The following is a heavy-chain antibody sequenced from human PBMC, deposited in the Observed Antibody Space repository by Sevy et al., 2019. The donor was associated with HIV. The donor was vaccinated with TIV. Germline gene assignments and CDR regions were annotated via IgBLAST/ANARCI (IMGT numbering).Heavy chain of an antibody. D-gene: IGHD6-19*01. J-gene: IGHJ1*01. CDR3: AASSGWPGQYFQH. V-gene: IGHV4-39*01. Sequence: SETLSLTCTVSGGSISSSSYYWGWIRQPPGKGLEWIGSIYYSGSTYYNPSLKSRVTISVDTSKNQFSLKLSSVTAADTAVYYCAASSGWPGQYFQHWGQDTLVTVSS. CDR1: GGSISSSSYY. CDR2: IYYSGST.